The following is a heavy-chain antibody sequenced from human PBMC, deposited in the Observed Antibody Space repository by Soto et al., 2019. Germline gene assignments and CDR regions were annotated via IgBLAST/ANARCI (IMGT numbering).Heavy chain of an antibody. Sequence: QVQLQESGPGLVKPSQTLSLTCTVSGASINSGGFYWSWLRQLPGKGLEWIGYIYFSGSTYYNPSFDSRLTISLDTSQNQFSLKLSSVIAADTAVYYCASGNAWEVIFASWGQGALVTVS. J-gene: IGHJ4*02. D-gene: IGHD3-10*01. CDR3: ASGNAWEVIFAS. V-gene: IGHV4-31*03. CDR2: IYFSGST. CDR1: GASINSGGFY.